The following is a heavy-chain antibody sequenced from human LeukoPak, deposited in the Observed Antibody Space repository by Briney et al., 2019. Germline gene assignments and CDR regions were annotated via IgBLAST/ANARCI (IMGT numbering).Heavy chain of an antibody. J-gene: IGHJ4*02. CDR3: AKDRDSSRRGIDY. D-gene: IGHD2-21*02. Sequence: GESLRLSCAASGFTFSSYAMHWVRQAPGKGLEWVSAISASGGTTYYADSVKGRFTISRDSSKNTLYLQMNSLRAEDTALYYCAKDRDSSRRGIDYWGQGTLVTVSS. CDR2: ISASGGTT. CDR1: GFTFSSYA. V-gene: IGHV3-23*01.